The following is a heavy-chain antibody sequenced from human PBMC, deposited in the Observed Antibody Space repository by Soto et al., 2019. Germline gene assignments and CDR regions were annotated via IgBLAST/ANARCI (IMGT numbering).Heavy chain of an antibody. Sequence: VGSLRLSCAASGFIFTNYAMNWVRQAPGKGLEWVSVIDGRGNSAYYADSVQGRFTISRDNSKNTLSLQMSSLTADDTAIYYCVREGRGSFDFWGRGTMVTVSS. D-gene: IGHD5-12*01. V-gene: IGHV3-23*01. J-gene: IGHJ3*01. CDR1: GFIFTNYA. CDR3: VREGRGSFDF. CDR2: IDGRGNSA.